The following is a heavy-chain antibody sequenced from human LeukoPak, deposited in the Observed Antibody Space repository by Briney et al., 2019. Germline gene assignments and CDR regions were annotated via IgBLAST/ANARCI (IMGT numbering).Heavy chain of an antibody. CDR3: ARPMIGYCSSTSCYNGMDV. Sequence: ASVKVSCKASGYTFTGYYMHWVRQAPGQGLEWMGRINPTSGGTNYAQKFQGRVTMTRDTSISTAYMELSRLRSDDTAVYYCARPMIGYCSSTSCYNGMDVWGQGTTVTVSS. D-gene: IGHD2-2*02. CDR2: INPTSGGT. V-gene: IGHV1-2*06. J-gene: IGHJ6*02. CDR1: GYTFTGYY.